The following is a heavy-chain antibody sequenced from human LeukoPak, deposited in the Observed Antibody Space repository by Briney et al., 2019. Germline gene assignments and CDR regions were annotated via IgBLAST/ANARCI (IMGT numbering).Heavy chain of an antibody. CDR2: ISYDGSNK. V-gene: IGHV3-30-3*01. D-gene: IGHD3-22*01. CDR1: GFTFSSYA. Sequence: GGSLRLSCAASGFTFSSYAMHWVRQAPGKGLEWVAVISYDGSNKYYADSVKGRFTISRDNSKNTLYLQMNSLRAEDTAVYYCARDGDSSGYPDYYFDYWGQGTMVTVSS. CDR3: ARDGDSSGYPDYYFDY. J-gene: IGHJ4*02.